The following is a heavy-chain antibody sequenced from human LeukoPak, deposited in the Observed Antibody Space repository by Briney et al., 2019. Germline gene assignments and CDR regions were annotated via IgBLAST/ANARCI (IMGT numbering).Heavy chain of an antibody. D-gene: IGHD3-10*01. V-gene: IGHV3-23*01. Sequence: PGGSLRLSCAASGLTFSSYGMSWVRQAPGKGLEWVSAISGSGGSTYYADSVKGRFTISRDNSKNTLYLQMNSLRAEDTAVYYCAKLVTMVRGALGALLQYWGQGTLVTVSS. CDR3: AKLVTMVRGALGALLQY. J-gene: IGHJ4*02. CDR2: ISGSGGST. CDR1: GLTFSSYG.